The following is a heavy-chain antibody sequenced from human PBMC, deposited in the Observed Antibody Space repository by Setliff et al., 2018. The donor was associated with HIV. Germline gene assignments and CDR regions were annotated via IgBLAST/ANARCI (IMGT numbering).Heavy chain of an antibody. V-gene: IGHV1-2*06. CDR1: GFLVTGYN. CDR3: VRPRVFDSFDV. J-gene: IGHJ3*01. CDR2: INPNNGGT. Sequence: ASVKVSCKALGFLVTGYNVHWVRQGPGHGPEWLGRINPNNGGTNYARKFQGRVTMSLDTSTSTVYLELKALTSDDTAVYYCVRPRVFDSFDVWGPGTMVTVSS.